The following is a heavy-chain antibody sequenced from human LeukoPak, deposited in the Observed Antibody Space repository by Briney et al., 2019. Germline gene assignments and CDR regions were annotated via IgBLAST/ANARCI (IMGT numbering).Heavy chain of an antibody. J-gene: IGHJ4*02. Sequence: GGSLRLSCAVSGFTFSSYAMSWVRQAPGKGLEWVSAISGSGGYTYYADSVKGRFTISRDNSKNTLYLQMKSLRAEDTVVYYCVGGSGWYSDYWGQGTLVTVSS. CDR2: ISGSGGYT. CDR1: GFTFSSYA. CDR3: VGGSGWYSDY. V-gene: IGHV3-23*01. D-gene: IGHD6-19*01.